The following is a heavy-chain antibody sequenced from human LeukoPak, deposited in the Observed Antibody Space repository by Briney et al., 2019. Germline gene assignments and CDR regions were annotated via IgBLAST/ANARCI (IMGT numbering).Heavy chain of an antibody. D-gene: IGHD6-19*01. V-gene: IGHV4-39*07. CDR1: GGSISSSTYY. Sequence: SETLSLTCTVSGGSISSSTYYWGWIRQPPGKGLEWIGSIYYTGSTYYNPSLKSRVTISVDTSKNQFSLKLSSVTAADTAVYYCARDRDSSGWLFYYWGQGTLVTVSS. CDR3: ARDRDSSGWLFYY. CDR2: IYYTGST. J-gene: IGHJ4*02.